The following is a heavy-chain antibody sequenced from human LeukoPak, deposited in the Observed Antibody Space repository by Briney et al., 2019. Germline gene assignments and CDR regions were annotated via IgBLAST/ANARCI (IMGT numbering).Heavy chain of an antibody. D-gene: IGHD3-22*01. CDR1: GFTLSHYW. V-gene: IGHV3-74*01. CDR3: ARPDYYNSRFDP. Sequence: GGSLRLSRAASGFTLSHYWMHWVRQAPGNGLGWVSGINSDGISTNYADSVKGRFTISRDNAKNTLYLQMNSLRAEDTAVYYCARPDYYNSRFDPWGQGTLVTVSS. CDR2: INSDGIST. J-gene: IGHJ5*02.